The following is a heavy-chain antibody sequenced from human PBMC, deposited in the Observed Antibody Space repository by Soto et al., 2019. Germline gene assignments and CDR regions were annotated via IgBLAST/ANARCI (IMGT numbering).Heavy chain of an antibody. CDR1: GGSISSGDYY. Sequence: RSLTCTVSGGSISSGDYYWSWIRQPPGKGLEWIGYIYYSGSTYYNPSLKSRVTISVDTSKNQFSLKLSSVTAADTAVYYCARATESPYSGYGKEYYFDYWGQGTLVTVSS. V-gene: IGHV4-30-4*01. J-gene: IGHJ4*02. CDR2: IYYSGST. D-gene: IGHD5-12*01. CDR3: ARATESPYSGYGKEYYFDY.